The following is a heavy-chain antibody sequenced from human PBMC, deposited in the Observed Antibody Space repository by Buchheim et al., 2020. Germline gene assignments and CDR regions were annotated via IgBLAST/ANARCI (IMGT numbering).Heavy chain of an antibody. Sequence: QVQLVQSGAEVKKPGASVKVSCKASGYTFTSYYMHWVRQAPGQGLEWMGIINPSRGSTSYAHKVQGRVTMTRDTSTSPVHMELSSLRSEDTAVYYCARYTIFGVAYLDYWGQGTL. D-gene: IGHD3-3*01. CDR2: INPSRGST. J-gene: IGHJ4*02. CDR3: ARYTIFGVAYLDY. V-gene: IGHV1-46*01. CDR1: GYTFTSYY.